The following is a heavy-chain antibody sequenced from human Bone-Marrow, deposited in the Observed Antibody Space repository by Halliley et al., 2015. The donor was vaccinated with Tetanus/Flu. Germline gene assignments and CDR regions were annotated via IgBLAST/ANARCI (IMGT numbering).Heavy chain of an antibody. CDR2: TYYGSKWYN. CDR1: GDSVSSNSAA. V-gene: IGHV6-1*01. Sequence: LVKPTQTLSLTCAISGDSVSSNSAAWNWIRQSPSRGLEWLGRTYYGSKWYNDYALSVKSRITINPDTSKNQFSLQLNSVTPEDTAVYCCARANEEYYFDSSGYYHFDYWGRGTLVTVSS. D-gene: IGHD3-22*01. CDR3: ARANEEYYFDSSGYYHFDY. J-gene: IGHJ4*02.